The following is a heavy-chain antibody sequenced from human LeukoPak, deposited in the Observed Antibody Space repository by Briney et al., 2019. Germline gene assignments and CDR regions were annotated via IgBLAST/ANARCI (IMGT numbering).Heavy chain of an antibody. Sequence: SETLSLTCTVSGGSISSSSYYWGWLRPPPGKGREWIGTIYYSGSTYYNPSLKSRVTISVDTSKNQFSLKLSSVTAADTAVYYCARQGSGNYLSPVNYWGQGTLVTVSS. CDR3: ARQGSGNYLSPVNY. D-gene: IGHD1-26*01. CDR1: GGSISSSSYY. J-gene: IGHJ4*02. CDR2: IYYSGST. V-gene: IGHV4-39*01.